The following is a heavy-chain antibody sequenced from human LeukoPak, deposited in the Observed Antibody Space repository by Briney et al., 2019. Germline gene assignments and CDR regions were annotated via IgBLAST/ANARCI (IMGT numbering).Heavy chain of an antibody. D-gene: IGHD5-18*01. CDR3: ARDTTMKR. Sequence: SETLSLTCTVSGGSISSYYWSWIRQPPGKGLEWIGYIYYSGSTNYNPSLKSRVTISVDTSKNQFSLKLSSVTAADTAVYYCARDTTMKRWGQGTLVTVSS. J-gene: IGHJ4*02. V-gene: IGHV4-59*01. CDR2: IYYSGST. CDR1: GGSISSYY.